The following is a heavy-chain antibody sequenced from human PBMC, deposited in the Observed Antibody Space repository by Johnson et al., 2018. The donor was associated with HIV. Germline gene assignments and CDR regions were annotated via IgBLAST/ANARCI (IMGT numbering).Heavy chain of an antibody. V-gene: IGHV3-66*02. J-gene: IGHJ3*02. D-gene: IGHD1-26*01. CDR3: ARDHTNSGSYSTYAFDI. CDR1: GFTVSGSY. CDR2: IYPGGGT. Sequence: VQLVESGGGLVQPGGSLRLSCAASGFTVSGSYMTWVRQAPGKWLEWVSIIYPGGGTDYTDSVKGRFTISRDNSKNTLYLQMNSLRAEDTAVYYCARDHTNSGSYSTYAFDILGQGTMVTVSS.